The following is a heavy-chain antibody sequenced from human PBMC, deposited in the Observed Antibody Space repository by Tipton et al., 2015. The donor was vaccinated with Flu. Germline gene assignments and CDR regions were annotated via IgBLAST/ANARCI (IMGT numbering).Heavy chain of an antibody. CDR2: INHSGST. Sequence: TLSLTCAVYGGSFSGYYWSWIRQPPGKGLEWIGEINHSGSTNYNPSLKSRVTISVDTSKNQFSLKLSSVTAADTAVYYCARGRGYYYDSSGYRFDYWGQGTLVTVSS. CDR1: GGSFSGYY. V-gene: IGHV4-34*01. J-gene: IGHJ4*02. CDR3: ARGRGYYYDSSGYRFDY. D-gene: IGHD3-22*01.